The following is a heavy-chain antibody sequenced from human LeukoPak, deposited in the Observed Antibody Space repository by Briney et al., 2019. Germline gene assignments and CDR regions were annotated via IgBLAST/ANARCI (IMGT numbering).Heavy chain of an antibody. CDR1: GFTFSSYS. Sequence: GGSLRLSCAASGFTFSSYSMNWVRQAPGKGLEWVSYISSSSSTIYYADSVKGRFTISRDNAKNSLYLQMNSLRAEDTAVYYCARGRDGYNPTYYFDYWGQGTLVTVSS. CDR3: ARGRDGYNPTYYFDY. J-gene: IGHJ4*02. CDR2: ISSSSSTI. V-gene: IGHV3-48*04. D-gene: IGHD5-24*01.